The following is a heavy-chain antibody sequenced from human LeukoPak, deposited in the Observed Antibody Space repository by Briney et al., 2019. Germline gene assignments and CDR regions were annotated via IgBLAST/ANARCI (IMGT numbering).Heavy chain of an antibody. CDR1: GGSISSGDFY. D-gene: IGHD2-8*01. V-gene: IGHV4-31*03. CDR2: IYYSGTA. CDR3: ARFSNAHGVKFDY. J-gene: IGHJ4*02. Sequence: SQTLSLTCTVSGGSISSGDFYWSWVRQHPEKGLEWIGYIYYSGTAYYNPSLKSRVTMSVDTSKNQFSLKLDPVTAADTAVYYCARFSNAHGVKFDYWGQGTLVTVSP.